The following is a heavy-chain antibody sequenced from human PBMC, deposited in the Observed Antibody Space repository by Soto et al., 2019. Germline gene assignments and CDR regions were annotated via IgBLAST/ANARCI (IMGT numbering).Heavy chain of an antibody. D-gene: IGHD6-13*01. CDR3: ARVAVVTAAGTSDY. CDR1: GFTFSDYY. Sequence: GGSLRLSCAASGFTFSDYYMSWIRQVPGKGLEWVAYISGTSDSIPYADSVKGRFTISRDNAKNSLYLQMNSLRAEDTAVYYCARVAVVTAAGTSDYWGQGTLVTVSS. V-gene: IGHV3-11*06. CDR2: ISGTSDSI. J-gene: IGHJ4*02.